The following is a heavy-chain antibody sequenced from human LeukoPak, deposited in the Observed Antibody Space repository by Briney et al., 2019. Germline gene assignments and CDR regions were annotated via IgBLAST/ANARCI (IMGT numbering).Heavy chain of an antibody. J-gene: IGHJ4*02. CDR2: IYPGDSDT. V-gene: IGHV5-51*01. D-gene: IGHD3-10*01. CDR1: GYSFTNYW. Sequence: GESLKISCKGSGYSFTNYWIGWVRQMPGKGLEWMGIIYPGDSDTRYSPSFQGQVTISADKSISTAYLQWSSLKASDTAMYYCARRYGSGSYYNQGFDYWGQGTLVTVSS. CDR3: ARRYGSGSYYNQGFDY.